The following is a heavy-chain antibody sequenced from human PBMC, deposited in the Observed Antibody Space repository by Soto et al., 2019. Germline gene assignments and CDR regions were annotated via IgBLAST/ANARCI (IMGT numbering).Heavy chain of an antibody. V-gene: IGHV4-4*07. J-gene: IGHJ6*02. CDR2: IYTSGST. Sequence: SETLSLTCTVSGGSISSYYWSWIRQPAGKGLEWIGRIYTSGSTNYNPSLKSRVTMSVDTSKNQFSLKLSSVTAADTAVYYCARDGYDRSGYSGGPYYYYGMDVWGQGNTVTV. D-gene: IGHD3-22*01. CDR1: GGSISSYY. CDR3: ARDGYDRSGYSGGPYYYYGMDV.